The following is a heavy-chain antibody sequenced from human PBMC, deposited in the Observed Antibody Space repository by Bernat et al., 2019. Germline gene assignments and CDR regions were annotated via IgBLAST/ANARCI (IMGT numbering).Heavy chain of an antibody. D-gene: IGHD3-16*01. V-gene: IGHV3-23*01. J-gene: IGHJ4*02. CDR2: IGNSCSDI. Sequence: EVELLESGGGLVQPGGSLRLSCAASGFPFSTYTMIWFRQAPGQGLEWVSIIGNSCSDIHYADSVKGRFTVSRDNSKNTLYLKMNSLRAEDTAKYYCAKDPNWGSGYWGQGTLVTVSS. CDR1: GFPFSTYT. CDR3: AKDPNWGSGY.